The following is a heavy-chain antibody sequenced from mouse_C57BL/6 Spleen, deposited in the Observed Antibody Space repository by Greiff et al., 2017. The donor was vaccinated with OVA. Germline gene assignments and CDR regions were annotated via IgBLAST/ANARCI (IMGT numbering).Heavy chain of an antibody. J-gene: IGHJ1*03. D-gene: IGHD3-3*01. CDR3: ARSEGGLYFDV. CDR2: IYPGDGDT. CDR1: GYAFSSSW. V-gene: IGHV1-82*01. Sequence: VQRVESGPELVKPGASVKISCKASGYAFSSSWMNWVKQRPGKGLEWIGRIYPGDGDTNYNGKFKGKATLTADKSSSTAYMQLSSLTSEDSAVYFCARSEGGLYFDVWGTGTTVTVSS.